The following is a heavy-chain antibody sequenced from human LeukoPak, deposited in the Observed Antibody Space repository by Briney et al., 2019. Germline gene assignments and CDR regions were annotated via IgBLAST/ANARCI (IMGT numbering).Heavy chain of an antibody. CDR3: ARDPLNYYGSGNLFDY. D-gene: IGHD3-10*01. CDR2: ISSSSSAI. J-gene: IGHJ4*02. V-gene: IGHV3-48*01. CDR1: GFTFSSYS. Sequence: GGSLRLSCAASGFTFSSYSMNWVRQAPGKGLEWVSYISSSSSAIYYADSVKGRFTISRDNAKNSLYLQMNSLRAEDTAVYYCARDPLNYYGSGNLFDYWGQGTLVTVSS.